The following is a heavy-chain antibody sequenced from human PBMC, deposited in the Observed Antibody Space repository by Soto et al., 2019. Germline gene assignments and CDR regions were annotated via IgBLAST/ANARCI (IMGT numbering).Heavy chain of an antibody. CDR3: ARAKETYYDSRGYYLRDNWFDP. V-gene: IGHV1-69*12. J-gene: IGHJ5*02. CDR1: GGTFSSYA. Sequence: QVQLVQSGAEVKKPGSSVKVSCKASGGTFSSYAISWVRQAPGQGLEWMGGIIPIFGTANYAQKFQGRVTITADESTSTAYMELSSLRSEDTAVYYCARAKETYYDSRGYYLRDNWFDPWGQGTLVTVSS. D-gene: IGHD3-22*01. CDR2: IIPIFGTA.